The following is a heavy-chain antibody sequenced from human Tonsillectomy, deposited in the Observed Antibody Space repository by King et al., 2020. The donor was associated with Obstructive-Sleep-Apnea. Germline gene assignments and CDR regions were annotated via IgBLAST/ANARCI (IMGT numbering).Heavy chain of an antibody. CDR2: IHYSGST. CDR1: GDSISSSSYY. CDR3: ASFCSSTSCATPQYYYYYYGMDV. D-gene: IGHD2-2*01. V-gene: IGHV4-39*07. Sequence: QLQESGPGLVKPSETLSLTCTVSGDSISSSSYYWGWIRQPPGKGLQWSGYIHYSGSTYYNPSLKSRVTISVDTSKNQYSLKLSSVTAADTAVYYCASFCSSTSCATPQYYYYYYGMDVWGQGTTVTVSS. J-gene: IGHJ6*02.